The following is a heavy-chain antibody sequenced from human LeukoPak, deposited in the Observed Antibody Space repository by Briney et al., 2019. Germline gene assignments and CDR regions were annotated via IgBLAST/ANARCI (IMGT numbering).Heavy chain of an antibody. CDR2: IIPIFGTA. Sequence: ASVKVSCKASGGTFSSYAISWVRQAPGQGLEWMGGIIPIFGTANYAQKFQGRVTITTDESTSTAYMELRSLRSDDTAVYYCARGPGLVGATRRPFDYWGQGTLVTVSS. J-gene: IGHJ4*02. D-gene: IGHD1-26*01. V-gene: IGHV1-69*05. CDR1: GGTFSSYA. CDR3: ARGPGLVGATRRPFDY.